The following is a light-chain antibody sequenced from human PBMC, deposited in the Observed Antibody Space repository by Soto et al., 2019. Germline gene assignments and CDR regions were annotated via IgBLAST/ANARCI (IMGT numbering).Light chain of an antibody. CDR2: DAS. CDR1: QSVSNN. V-gene: IGKV3-11*01. J-gene: IGKJ5*01. CDR3: QARVNWPPSIT. Sequence: EILMTPFPATLSVPPGERGTHSCRASQSVSNNLAWYQQKTGQAPRLLIYDASNRATGIPARFRGSGSGTDFTLNITSLEPEDFAVYYCQARVNWPPSITFGQGTRVEIK.